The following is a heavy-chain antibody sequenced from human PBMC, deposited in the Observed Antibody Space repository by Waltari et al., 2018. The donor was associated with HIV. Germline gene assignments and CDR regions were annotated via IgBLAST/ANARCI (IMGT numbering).Heavy chain of an antibody. J-gene: IGHJ4*02. V-gene: IGHV4-39*01. D-gene: IGHD6-13*01. Sequence: QLQLQESGPGLAKPSETLSLTCTVSGGSISSSSYYWGWIRQPPGKGLEWIGSIYYSGSTYYNPSLKSRVTISVDTSKNQFSLKLSSGTVADTAVYYCARYRGSSWYDPFDYWGQGTLVTVSS. CDR1: GGSISSSSYY. CDR2: IYYSGST. CDR3: ARYRGSSWYDPFDY.